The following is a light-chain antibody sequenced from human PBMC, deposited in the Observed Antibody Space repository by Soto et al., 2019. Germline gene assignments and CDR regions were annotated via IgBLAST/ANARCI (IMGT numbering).Light chain of an antibody. J-gene: IGKJ1*01. V-gene: IGKV3-15*01. CDR1: QSVGSY. CDR3: QHYNNWPRT. Sequence: EIVMTQSPGTLSVSPGERATLSCRASQSVGSYLAWYQHKPGQAPRLLIYAASTRATGTSPRFSGSGSGTEFTLTSSSLQYEDFAVYFCQHYNNWPRTFGQGTKVEIK. CDR2: AAS.